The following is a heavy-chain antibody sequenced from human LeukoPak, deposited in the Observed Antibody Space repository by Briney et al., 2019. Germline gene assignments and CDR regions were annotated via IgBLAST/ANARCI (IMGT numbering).Heavy chain of an antibody. CDR3: AKEMGSRSSLFYFDY. Sequence: PGRSLRLSCAASGFPFSSYGMHWVRQAPGKGREGVAGISNDGSNIYYAESVNGRLTISRDKSKNTLYLLLDTLRGEDTAVYYCAKEMGSRSSLFYFDYWGQGILLTVSS. J-gene: IGHJ4*02. CDR2: ISNDGSNI. V-gene: IGHV3-30*18. CDR1: GFPFSSYG. D-gene: IGHD3-10*01.